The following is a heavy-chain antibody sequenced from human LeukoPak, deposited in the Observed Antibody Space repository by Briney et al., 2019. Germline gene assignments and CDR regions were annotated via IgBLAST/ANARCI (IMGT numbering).Heavy chain of an antibody. J-gene: IGHJ6*03. Sequence: ASAKVSCKASGYTFTSYDINWVRQATGQGLEWMGWMNPNSGNTGYAQKFQGRVTMTRNTSISTAYMELSSLRSDDTAVYYCARSDYYYYYMDVWGKGTTVTVSS. CDR3: ARSDYYYYYMDV. CDR2: MNPNSGNT. V-gene: IGHV1-8*01. CDR1: GYTFTSYD.